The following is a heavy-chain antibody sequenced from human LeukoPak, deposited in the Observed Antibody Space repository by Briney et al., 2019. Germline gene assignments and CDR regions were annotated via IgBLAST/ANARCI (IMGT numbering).Heavy chain of an antibody. CDR1: GGSFSDYY. V-gene: IGHV4-34*01. J-gene: IGHJ4*02. CDR3: ARYFGAY. CDR2: INHSGST. Sequence: SETLSLTCAVYGGSFSDYYWSWIRQPPGKGLEWIGEINHSGSTNYNPSLKSRVTISVDTSKNQFSLKLSSVTAADTAVYYCARYFGAYWGQGTLVTVSS. D-gene: IGHD2-21*01.